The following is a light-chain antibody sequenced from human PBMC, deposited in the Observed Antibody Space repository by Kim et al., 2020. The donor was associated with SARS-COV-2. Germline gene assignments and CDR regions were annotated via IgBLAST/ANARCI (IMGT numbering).Light chain of an antibody. J-gene: IGKJ4*01. CDR2: WAS. CDR3: QQYYSSPPT. Sequence: ATINCKSSQSLLYSSNNRNCLAWYQQKSGQPPKLLIHWASTRESGVSDRFSGSGSGTDFTLTISSLQAEDVAVYYCQQYYSSPPTFGGGTKVDIK. CDR1: QSLLYSSNNRNC. V-gene: IGKV4-1*01.